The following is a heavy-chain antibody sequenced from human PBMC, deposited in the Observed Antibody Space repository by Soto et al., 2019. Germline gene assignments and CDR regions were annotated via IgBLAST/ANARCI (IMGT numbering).Heavy chain of an antibody. CDR2: IYWDDDK. V-gene: IGHV2-5*02. D-gene: IGHD3-16*01. CDR1: GFSVSTNGVA. Sequence: SGPTLVNPTQTLTLTCTFSGFSVSTNGVAVGWIRQPPGKALERLASIYWDDDKRYSPSLKSRLTITKDASRDQVALTLTNMDPVDTATYYCAHRLGGSRFDYWGQGILVTVSS. J-gene: IGHJ4*02. CDR3: AHRLGGSRFDY.